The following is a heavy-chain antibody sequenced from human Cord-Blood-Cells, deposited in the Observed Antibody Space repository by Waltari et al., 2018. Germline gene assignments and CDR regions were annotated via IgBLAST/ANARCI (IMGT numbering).Heavy chain of an antibody. CDR1: GGTFSSYA. CDR2: IIPILGIA. Sequence: QVQLVQSGAEVKKPGSSVKVSCKASGGTFSSYAISWVRQAPGQGLEWMGGIIPILGIANYAQKFQGRGTITADKSTSTAYMELSSLRSEDTAVYYCARGPMGYGFAFDIWGQGTMVTVSS. D-gene: IGHD2-8*01. CDR3: ARGPMGYGFAFDI. J-gene: IGHJ3*02. V-gene: IGHV1-69*10.